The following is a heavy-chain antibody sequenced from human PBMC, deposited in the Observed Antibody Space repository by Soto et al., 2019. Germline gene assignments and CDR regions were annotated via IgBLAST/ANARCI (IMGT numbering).Heavy chain of an antibody. CDR3: VRVGIVARPY. J-gene: IGHJ4*02. D-gene: IGHD2-21*01. Sequence: LRLSCEVSGLTFGKFEMTWVRQAPGQGLEWVSSISSDGATIYYADSVKGRSTISRDNDKNLLYLQMNSLKGEDTATYYCVRVGIVARPYWGQGTPVTVSS. CDR1: GLTFGKFE. CDR2: ISSDGATI. V-gene: IGHV3-48*03.